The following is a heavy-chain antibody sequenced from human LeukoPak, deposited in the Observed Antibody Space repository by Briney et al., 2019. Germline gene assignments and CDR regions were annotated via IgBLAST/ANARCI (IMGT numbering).Heavy chain of an antibody. D-gene: IGHD3-9*01. CDR2: INHSGST. CDR3: ARSYDILTGEYY. J-gene: IGHJ4*02. Sequence: PSETLSLTCAVYGGSFSSYYWSWIRQPPGKGLEWIGEINHSGSTNYNPSLKSRVAISVDTSKNQFSLKLSSVTAADTAMYYCARSYDILTGEYYWGQGTLVTVSS. CDR1: GGSFSSYY. V-gene: IGHV4-34*01.